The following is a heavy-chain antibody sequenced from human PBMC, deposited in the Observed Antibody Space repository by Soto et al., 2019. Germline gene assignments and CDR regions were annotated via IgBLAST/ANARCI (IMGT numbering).Heavy chain of an antibody. V-gene: IGHV3-48*03. CDR2: ISSSGSTI. Sequence: GGSLRLSCAASGFTFSSYEMNWVRQAPGKGLEWVSYISSSGSTIYHADSVKGRFTISRDNAKNSLYLQMNSLRAEDTAVYYCARDHKGGYYYYGMDVWGQGTTVTVSS. CDR3: ARDHKGGYYYYGMDV. J-gene: IGHJ6*02. CDR1: GFTFSSYE.